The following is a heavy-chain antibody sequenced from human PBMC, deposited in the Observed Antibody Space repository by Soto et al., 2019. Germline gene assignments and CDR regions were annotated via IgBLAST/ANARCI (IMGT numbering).Heavy chain of an antibody. D-gene: IGHD5-18*01. J-gene: IGHJ4*02. CDR2: ISAYNGTA. CDR3: ARDECCPGGYSYGLDY. CDR1: GYTFTSYG. Sequence: ASVKVSCKASGYTFTSYGISWVRQAPGQGLEWMGWISAYNGTANYAQKFQGRVTITADESTSTAYMELSSLRSEDTAVYYCARDECCPGGYSYGLDYWGQGTLVTVSS. V-gene: IGHV1-18*01.